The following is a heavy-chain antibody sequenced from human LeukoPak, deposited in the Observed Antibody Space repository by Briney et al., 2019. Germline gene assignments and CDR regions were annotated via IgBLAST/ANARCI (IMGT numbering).Heavy chain of an antibody. D-gene: IGHD2-8*01. Sequence: PSETLSLTCAVYGGSFSGYYWSWIRQPPGKGLEWIGEINHSGSTNYNPSLKSRVTISVDTSKNQFSLKLSSVTAADTAVYYCASGTNIDYWGQGTLVTVSS. CDR3: ASGTNIDY. CDR1: GGSFSGYY. J-gene: IGHJ4*02. V-gene: IGHV4-34*01. CDR2: INHSGST.